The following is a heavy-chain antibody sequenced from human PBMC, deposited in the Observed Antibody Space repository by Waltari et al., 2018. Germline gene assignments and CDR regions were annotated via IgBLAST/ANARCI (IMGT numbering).Heavy chain of an antibody. V-gene: IGHV1-69*01. CDR1: GGTFSSYA. CDR2: IIPIFGTA. D-gene: IGHD2-15*01. J-gene: IGHJ3*02. CDR3: ASPYCSGGSCYLWAFDI. Sequence: QVQLVQSGAEVKKPGSSVKVSCKASGGTFSSYAISWVRQAPGQGLEWMGGIIPIFGTANYAQKFQGRVTITADESTSTAYMELSSLRSEDTAVYYCASPYCSGGSCYLWAFDIWGQGTMVTVSS.